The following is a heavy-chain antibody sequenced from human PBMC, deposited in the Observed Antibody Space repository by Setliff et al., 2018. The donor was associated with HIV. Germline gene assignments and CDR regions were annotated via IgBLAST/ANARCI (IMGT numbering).Heavy chain of an antibody. CDR3: ARTSIRSGWGRNNWFDP. CDR1: GASISSYY. D-gene: IGHD6-19*01. V-gene: IGHV4-38-2*01. Sequence: SETLSLTCSVSGASISSYYWSWIRQPPGKGLEWIGSIYLSGSTYYNPSLKSRVTISLDTSKNQFSLKLSSVTAADTAVYYCARTSIRSGWGRNNWFDPWGQGTLVTVSS. CDR2: IYLSGST. J-gene: IGHJ5*02.